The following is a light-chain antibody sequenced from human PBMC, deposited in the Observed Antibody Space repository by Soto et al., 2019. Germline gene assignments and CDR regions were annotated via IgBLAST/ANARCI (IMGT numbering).Light chain of an antibody. CDR1: QSVSVN. CDR3: QQYNDWPFT. CDR2: GVS. J-gene: IGKJ3*01. V-gene: IGKV3-15*01. Sequence: DIVITHSPVTLSLSPWELATLCCRASQSVSVNLAWYQQKPGQAPRLLIYGVSTRATGIPARFSGSESGTEFTLTISSLQSEDFAVYYCQQYNDWPFTFGPGTKVDIK.